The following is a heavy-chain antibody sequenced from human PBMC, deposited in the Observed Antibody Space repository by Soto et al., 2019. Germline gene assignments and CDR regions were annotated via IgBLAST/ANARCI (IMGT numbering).Heavy chain of an antibody. CDR3: ARGRGSYSYYGMDV. D-gene: IGHD1-26*01. CDR1: GGSFSGYY. Sequence: PSETLSLTCAVYGGSFSGYYWSSIRQPPGKGLEWIGEINHSGSTNYNPSLKSRVTISVDTSKNQFSLKLSSVTAADTAVYYCARGRGSYSYYGMDVWGQGTTVTVSS. V-gene: IGHV4-34*01. CDR2: INHSGST. J-gene: IGHJ6*02.